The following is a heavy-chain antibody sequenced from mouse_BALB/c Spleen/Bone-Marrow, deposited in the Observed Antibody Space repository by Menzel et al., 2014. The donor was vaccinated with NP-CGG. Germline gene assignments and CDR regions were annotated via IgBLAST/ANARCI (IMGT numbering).Heavy chain of an antibody. V-gene: IGHV1-67*01. CDR1: GYTFTDYA. D-gene: IGHD1-1*01. Sequence: VQLQQSGPELVRPGVSVKISCKGSGYTFTDYAMHWMKQSHAKSLEWIGVISTYSGNTNYNQKFKGKATMTVDKSSSAAYMELARLTSEDSAIYYCARSYYGSSFPMDYWGQGTSVTVSS. CDR3: ARSYYGSSFPMDY. J-gene: IGHJ4*01. CDR2: ISTYSGNT.